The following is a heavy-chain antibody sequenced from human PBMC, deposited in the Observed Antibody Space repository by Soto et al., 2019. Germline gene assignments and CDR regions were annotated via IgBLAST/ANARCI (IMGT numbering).Heavy chain of an antibody. CDR1: GGTFSSYA. CDR2: IIPIFGTA. V-gene: IGHV1-69*12. J-gene: IGHJ4*02. Sequence: QVQLVQSGAEVKKPGSSVKVSCKASGGTFSSYAISWVRQAPGQGLEWMGGIIPIFGTANYAQKFQGRVTITADESTSTAYMELSSLRSEDTAVYYCARDLKSDILTGYAGAGDWGQGTLVTVSS. D-gene: IGHD3-9*01. CDR3: ARDLKSDILTGYAGAGD.